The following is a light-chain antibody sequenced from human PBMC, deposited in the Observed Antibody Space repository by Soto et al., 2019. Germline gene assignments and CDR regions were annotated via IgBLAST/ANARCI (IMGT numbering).Light chain of an antibody. J-gene: IGKJ5*01. CDR1: QSVRNN. Sequence: EIVMTQSPATLSVSPGESATLSCRASQSVRNNLAWYQHKPGQAPRLLIYYASTRATGIPARFSGSGSGTEFTLTISSLQSEDFALYYCQQYNDWPPITFGXGTXXXX. CDR3: QQYNDWPPIT. V-gene: IGKV3-15*01. CDR2: YAS.